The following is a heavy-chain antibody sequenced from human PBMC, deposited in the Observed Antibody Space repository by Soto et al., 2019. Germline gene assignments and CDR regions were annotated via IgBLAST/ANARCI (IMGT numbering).Heavy chain of an antibody. J-gene: IGHJ4*02. Sequence: QMQLVQSGPEVKKPGTSVKVSCKASGFTFTSSAVQWVRQARGQRLEWIGWIVVGSGNTNYAQKFQERVTITRDMSTSTADMGLGSRRSGDTAVYYWAAGGGGGVYWGQGTLVTVSS. CDR1: GFTFTSSA. V-gene: IGHV1-58*01. D-gene: IGHD3-10*01. CDR2: IVVGSGNT. CDR3: AAGGGGGVY.